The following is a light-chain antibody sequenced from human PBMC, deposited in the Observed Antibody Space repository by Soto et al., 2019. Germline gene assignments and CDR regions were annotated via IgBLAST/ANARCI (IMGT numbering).Light chain of an antibody. CDR1: SSDIGASNF. J-gene: IGLJ1*01. V-gene: IGLV2-14*01. Sequence: QSALTQPPSVSGSPGQSITVSCTGTSSDIGASNFVSWYQHLPGRAPKVIIFEATNRPSGVSDRFSGSKAGITASLTISGLQADDEGEYFCISYKTDDTVVFGTGTKLTVL. CDR2: EAT. CDR3: ISYKTDDTVV.